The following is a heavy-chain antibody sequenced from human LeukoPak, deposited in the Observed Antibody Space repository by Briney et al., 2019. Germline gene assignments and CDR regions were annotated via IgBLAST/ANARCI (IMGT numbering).Heavy chain of an antibody. CDR1: GGSMSSHF. Sequence: SETLSLTCSVSGGSMSSHFWTWIRQPAGKGLEWIGRIYTSGTTNYNPSLKSRVTISVDTSKNQSSLKLSSVTAADTAVYYCARSIIRGVITGVFDYWGQGTLVTVSS. CDR2: IYTSGTT. CDR3: ARSIIRGVITGVFDY. D-gene: IGHD3-10*01. J-gene: IGHJ4*02. V-gene: IGHV4-4*07.